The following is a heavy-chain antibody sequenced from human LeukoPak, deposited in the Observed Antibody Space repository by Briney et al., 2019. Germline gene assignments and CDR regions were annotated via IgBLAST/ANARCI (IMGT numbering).Heavy chain of an antibody. V-gene: IGHV3-48*01. CDR3: AKGTIAAAGTLDY. D-gene: IGHD6-13*01. J-gene: IGHJ4*02. CDR1: GFTFSNYN. CDR2: ISSSSDTI. Sequence: GGSLRLSCAASGFTFSNYNMTWVRQAPGKGLEWVSYISSSSDTIDYAGSVKGRFTISRDNSKNTLYLQMNSLRAEDTAVYYCAKGTIAAAGTLDYWGQGTLVTVSS.